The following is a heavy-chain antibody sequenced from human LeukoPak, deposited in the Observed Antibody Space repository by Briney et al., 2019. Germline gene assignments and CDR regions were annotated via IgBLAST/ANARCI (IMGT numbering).Heavy chain of an antibody. Sequence: PGGSLRLSCAASGFSFSYYWMSWVRQAPGKGLEWVSSISGNDLSTYYADSVKGRFTIFRDNSKNTLYLQMNSLRAEDTAIYYCAPAYFDYWGQGTLVTVSS. CDR3: APAYFDY. CDR2: ISGNDLST. J-gene: IGHJ4*02. V-gene: IGHV3-23*01. CDR1: GFSFSYYW.